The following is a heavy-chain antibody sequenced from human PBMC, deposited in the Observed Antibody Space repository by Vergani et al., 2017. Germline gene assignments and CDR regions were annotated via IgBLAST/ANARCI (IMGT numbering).Heavy chain of an antibody. CDR1: GFTVSSNY. J-gene: IGHJ4*02. CDR2: IYSGGST. Sequence: EVQVVETGGGLVQPGGSLRLSCAASGFTVSSNYMSWVRQAPGKGLEWVSVIYSGGSTYYADSVKGRFIISRYNSKNTLYLQMNSLRAEDTAVYYCASSKDPGTCDYWGQGTLVTVSS. D-gene: IGHD2-2*01. V-gene: IGHV3-66*01. CDR3: ASSKDPGTCDY.